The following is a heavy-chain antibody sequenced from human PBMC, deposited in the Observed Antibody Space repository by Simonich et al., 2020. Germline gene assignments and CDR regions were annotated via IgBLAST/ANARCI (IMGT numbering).Heavy chain of an antibody. V-gene: IGHV3-48*03. Sequence: EVQLVESGGGLVQPGGSLRLSCAASGFTFSSYEMNWVRQAPGKGLEWVSYISSSGSTIDYADSVKGRLTITRDNAKNSLYLQMNSLRAEDTAVYYCARDFRLQLVEIGTYYYYGMDVWGQGTTVTVSS. CDR3: ARDFRLQLVEIGTYYYYGMDV. CDR1: GFTFSSYE. CDR2: ISSSGSTI. J-gene: IGHJ6*02. D-gene: IGHD6-6*01.